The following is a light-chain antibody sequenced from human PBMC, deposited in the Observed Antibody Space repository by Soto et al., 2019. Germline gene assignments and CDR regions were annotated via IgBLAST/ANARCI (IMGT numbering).Light chain of an antibody. V-gene: IGKV3-20*01. CDR2: GAS. J-gene: IGKJ3*01. CDR1: QSVSSSY. Sequence: EIVLTQSPGTLSLSPGERATLSCRASQSVSSSYLAWYQQKPGQAPRLLIYGASSRATGIPDRFNGSGSGTDLPLTISRLEPEDFAVYYCQQYGSSPRVTFGPGTKVDIK. CDR3: QQYGSSPRVT.